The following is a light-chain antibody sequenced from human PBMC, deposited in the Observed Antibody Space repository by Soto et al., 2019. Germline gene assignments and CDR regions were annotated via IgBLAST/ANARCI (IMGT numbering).Light chain of an antibody. CDR2: EVT. CDR3: SSFAGSNNPVV. Sequence: QSALTQPPSVSGSPGQSVTISCTGTSSDVGGYKYVSWYQQYPGKAPKVMIYEVTKRPSGVPDRFSGSKSGNTASLTVSGLQAEDEADYYCSSFAGSNNPVVFGGGTKLTVL. CDR1: SSDVGGYKY. J-gene: IGLJ2*01. V-gene: IGLV2-8*01.